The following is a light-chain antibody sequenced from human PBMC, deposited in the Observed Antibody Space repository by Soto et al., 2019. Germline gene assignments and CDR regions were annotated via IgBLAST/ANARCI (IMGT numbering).Light chain of an antibody. V-gene: IGKV3-20*01. CDR2: GAS. CDR3: QQYGSSPPWT. J-gene: IGKJ1*01. Sequence: EIVLTQSPRTLSLSPGARATLSCRASESVSSRYLAWYQQKPGQAPRLLIYGASSRATGIPDRFSGSGSGTDFTLTISRLEPEDFAVYYCQQYGSSPPWTFGQGTEVDIK. CDR1: ESVSSRY.